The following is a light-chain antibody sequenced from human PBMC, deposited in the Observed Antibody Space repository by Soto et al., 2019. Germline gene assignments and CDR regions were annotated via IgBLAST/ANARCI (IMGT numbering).Light chain of an antibody. Sequence: QSVLTQPPSVSGAPGQRVTISCIGSSSNIGAGYDVHWYQQLPGTAPKLLIYGNNKRPSELPARFSGSKSGTSASLAITGLQAEDEADYYCQSYDSSLIGYVFGTGTKVTVL. CDR1: SSNIGAGYD. CDR2: GNN. V-gene: IGLV1-40*01. J-gene: IGLJ1*01. CDR3: QSYDSSLIGYV.